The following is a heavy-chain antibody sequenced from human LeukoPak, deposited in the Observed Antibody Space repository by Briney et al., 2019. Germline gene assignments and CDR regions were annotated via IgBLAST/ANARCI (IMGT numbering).Heavy chain of an antibody. CDR3: ARGSGYDHRPNWFDP. CDR2: IYYSGST. V-gene: IGHV4-59*01. D-gene: IGHD5-12*01. CDR1: GGSISSYY. Sequence: PSETLSLTCTVSGGSISSYYWSWIRQPPGKGLEWIGYIYYSGSTNYNPSLKSRVTISVDTSKNQFSLKLSSVTAADTAVYYCARGSGYDHRPNWFDPWGQGTLVTVSS. J-gene: IGHJ5*02.